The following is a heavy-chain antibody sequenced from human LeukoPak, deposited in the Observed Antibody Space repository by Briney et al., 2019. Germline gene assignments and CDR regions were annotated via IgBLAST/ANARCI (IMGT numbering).Heavy chain of an antibody. J-gene: IGHJ6*02. CDR2: ISSSGSTI. Sequence: GGSLRLSCAASGFTFSDYYMSWIRQAPGKGLAWVSYISSSGSTIYYADSVEGRFTISRDNAKNSLYLQMNSLRAEDTAVYYCARDSRITMVRGVIPYYYGMDVWGQGTTVTVSS. V-gene: IGHV3-11*01. D-gene: IGHD3-10*01. CDR3: ARDSRITMVRGVIPYYYGMDV. CDR1: GFTFSDYY.